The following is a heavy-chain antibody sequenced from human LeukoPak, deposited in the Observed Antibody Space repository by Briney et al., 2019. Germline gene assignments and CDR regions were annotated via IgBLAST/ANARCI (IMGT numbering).Heavy chain of an antibody. Sequence: PGGSLRLSCAASGFSFSNYDMNWVRQAPGKGLEWISYISSGSSNRYYADSVKGRFTISRDNSKNTLYLQMNSLRSEDTAVYYCAKDRSSSWFGAFDIWGQGTMVTVSS. CDR1: GFSFSNYD. CDR2: ISSGSSNR. V-gene: IGHV3-48*01. CDR3: AKDRSSSWFGAFDI. J-gene: IGHJ3*02. D-gene: IGHD6-13*01.